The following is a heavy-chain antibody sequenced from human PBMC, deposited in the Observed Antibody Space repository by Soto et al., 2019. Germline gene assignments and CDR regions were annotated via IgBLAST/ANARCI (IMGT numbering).Heavy chain of an antibody. V-gene: IGHV3-9*01. D-gene: IGHD3-22*01. CDR3: AKGRGRYYYDSSGSLDY. CDR2: ISWNSGSI. J-gene: IGHJ4*02. Sequence: GGSLRLSCAASGFTFDDYAMHWVRQAPGKGLEWVSGISWNSGSIGYADSVKGRFTISRDNAKNSLYLQMNSLRAEDTALYYCAKGRGRYYYDSSGSLDYWGQGTLVTVSS. CDR1: GFTFDDYA.